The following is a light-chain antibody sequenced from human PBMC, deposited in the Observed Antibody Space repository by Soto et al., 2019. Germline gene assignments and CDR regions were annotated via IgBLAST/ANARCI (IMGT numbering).Light chain of an antibody. CDR2: KAS. V-gene: IGKV1-5*03. CDR1: QTISSW. Sequence: DITMTQSPSTLSGSVGDRVTITCRASQTISSWLAWYQQKPGKAPKLLIYKASTLKSGVPSRFSGSGSGTEFTLTISSLQPEDVAAYYCQKYNSAPLSFGGGTMVDI. CDR3: QKYNSAPLS. J-gene: IGKJ4*01.